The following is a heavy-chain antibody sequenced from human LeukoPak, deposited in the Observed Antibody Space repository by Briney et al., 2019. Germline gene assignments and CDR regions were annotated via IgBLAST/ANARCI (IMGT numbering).Heavy chain of an antibody. D-gene: IGHD5-18*01. V-gene: IGHV3-30*18. J-gene: IGHJ1*01. CDR3: AKTPIGDTAMVGLNEYFQH. CDR1: GFTFSSYG. Sequence: PGGSLRLSCAASGFTFSSYGMHWVRQAPGKGLEWVAVISYDGSNKYYADSVKGRFTISRDNSKNTLYLQMNSLRAEDTAVYYCAKTPIGDTAMVGLNEYFQHWGQGTLVTVSS. CDR2: ISYDGSNK.